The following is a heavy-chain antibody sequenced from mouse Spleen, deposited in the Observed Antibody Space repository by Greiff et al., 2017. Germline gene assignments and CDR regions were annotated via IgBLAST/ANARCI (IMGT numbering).Heavy chain of an antibody. CDR3: TRSLYTGFYAMDY. V-gene: IGHV1-15*01. J-gene: IGHJ4*01. D-gene: IGHD4-1*01. CDR1: GYTFTDYE. CDR2: IDPETGGT. Sequence: VQRVESGAELVRPGASVTLSCKASGYTFTDYEMHWVKQTPVHGLEWIGAIDPETGGTAYNQKFKGKAILTADKSSSTAYMELRSLTSEDSAVYYCTRSLYTGFYAMDYWGQGTSVTVSS.